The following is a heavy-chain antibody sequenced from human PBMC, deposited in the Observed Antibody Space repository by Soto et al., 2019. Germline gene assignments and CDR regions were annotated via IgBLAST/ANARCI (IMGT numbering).Heavy chain of an antibody. V-gene: IGHV3-30-3*01. Sequence: PGGSLRLSCVASGFTFSHYAMHWVRQAPGKGLEWVAVISYDGTSKDYADSVQGRFSLSRDNSMNTLYLQMTSLGTEDTAVYYCVRAPHFYYGGMDVWGQGSKVTVSS. CDR3: VRAPHFYYGGMDV. CDR2: ISYDGTSK. J-gene: IGHJ6*02. CDR1: GFTFSHYA.